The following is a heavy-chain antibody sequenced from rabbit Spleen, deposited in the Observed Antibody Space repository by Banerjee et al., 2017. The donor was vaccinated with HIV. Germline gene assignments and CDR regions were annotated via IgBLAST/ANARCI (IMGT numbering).Heavy chain of an antibody. CDR1: GFSFSGSYW. J-gene: IGHJ4*01. CDR2: IYAGSGGSA. V-gene: IGHV1S40*01. D-gene: IGHD1-1*01. CDR3: ARDLDGVIGWNFGW. Sequence: QSLEESGGDLVKPGASLTLTCTASGFSFSGSYWICWVRQAPGKGLEWTACIYAGSGGSAYYANWAKGRFTISKTSSTTVTLQLISLTAADTATYFCARDLDGVIGWNFGWWGPGTLVTVS.